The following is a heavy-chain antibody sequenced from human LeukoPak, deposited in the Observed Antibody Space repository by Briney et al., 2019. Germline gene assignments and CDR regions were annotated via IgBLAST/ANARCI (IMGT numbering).Heavy chain of an antibody. V-gene: IGHV1-18*01. Sequence: ASVKVSRKASVYNFTNYGISWVRQAPGQGFEWMGWISSYNGNTNYAQKLQGRVTMTTDTSTSTAYMELRSLRSDDTAVYYCARDTTKWGIVVAGSAYWGQGTLVTVSS. D-gene: IGHD6-19*01. J-gene: IGHJ4*02. CDR1: VYNFTNYG. CDR3: ARDTTKWGIVVAGSAY. CDR2: ISSYNGNT.